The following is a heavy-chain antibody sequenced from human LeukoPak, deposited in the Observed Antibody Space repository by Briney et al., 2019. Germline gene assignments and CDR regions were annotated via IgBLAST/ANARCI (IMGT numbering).Heavy chain of an antibody. J-gene: IGHJ3*02. D-gene: IGHD3-22*01. Sequence: ASVKVSCKASGYTFTGYYMHWVRQAPGQGLEWMGWINPNSGGTNYAQKLQGRVTMTRDTSISTAYMELSRLRSDDTAVYYCARDLSMIASPDAFDIWGQGTMVTVSS. V-gene: IGHV1-2*02. CDR3: ARDLSMIASPDAFDI. CDR1: GYTFTGYY. CDR2: INPNSGGT.